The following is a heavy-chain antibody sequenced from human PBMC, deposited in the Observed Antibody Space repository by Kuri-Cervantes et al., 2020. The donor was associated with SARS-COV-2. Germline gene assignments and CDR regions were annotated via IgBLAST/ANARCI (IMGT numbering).Heavy chain of an antibody. CDR1: GFTFKTYT. V-gene: IGHV3-21*01. CDR2: ISGSGSYI. Sequence: GGSLRLSCGASGFTFKTYTMNWVRQAPGKALQWISSISGSGSYINYADSLRGRFTISRDDAQNSRYLQMNSLRAEDTAVYYCARGIVVVPARVYFDYWGQGTPVTVSS. J-gene: IGHJ4*02. D-gene: IGHD2-2*01. CDR3: ARGIVVVPARVYFDY.